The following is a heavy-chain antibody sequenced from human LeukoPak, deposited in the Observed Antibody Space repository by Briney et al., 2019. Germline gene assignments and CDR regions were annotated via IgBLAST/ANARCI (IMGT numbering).Heavy chain of an antibody. Sequence: PGGSLRLSCAASGFTFSSYWMSWVRQAPGKGLEWVANIKQDGSEKYYVDSVKGRFTISRDNAKNSLYLQMNSLRAEDTAVYYCARDSSSWYGYYYYIDVWGKGTTVTVSS. CDR3: ARDSSSWYGYYYYIDV. J-gene: IGHJ6*03. V-gene: IGHV3-7*01. CDR1: GFTFSSYW. CDR2: IKQDGSEK. D-gene: IGHD6-13*01.